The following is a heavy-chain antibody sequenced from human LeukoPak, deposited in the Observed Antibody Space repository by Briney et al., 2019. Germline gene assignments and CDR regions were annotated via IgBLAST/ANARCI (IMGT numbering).Heavy chain of an antibody. D-gene: IGHD4-23*01. CDR3: ARGIRWASDY. J-gene: IGHJ4*02. V-gene: IGHV3-64*01. CDR1: GFIFSSYS. CDR2: ITSNGGTT. Sequence: PGGSLRLSCAASGFIFSSYSMVWVRQAPGKGLEYVSGITSNGGTTYYGNSVKGRFTISRDNSKDTPYLQMGSLRTEDMAVYYCARGIRWASDYWGQGTPVTVAS.